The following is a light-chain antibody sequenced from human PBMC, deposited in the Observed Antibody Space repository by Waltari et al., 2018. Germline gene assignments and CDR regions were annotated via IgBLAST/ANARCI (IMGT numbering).Light chain of an antibody. V-gene: IGKV1-12*01. CDR1: HSISIW. CDR2: SAS. J-gene: IGKJ2*01. Sequence: DLQLTQSPSSVSASVGDRVTITCRASHSISIWSAWYQHKAGKPPKLLIYSASSLETGVHSRFSGSGSVTEFTLTITSLQADDSATYYCQQSNTFPYNFGRGTKLEI. CDR3: QQSNTFPYN.